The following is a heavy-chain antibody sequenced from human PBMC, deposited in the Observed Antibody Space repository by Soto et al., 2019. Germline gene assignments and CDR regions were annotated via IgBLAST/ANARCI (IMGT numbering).Heavy chain of an antibody. D-gene: IGHD5-12*01. CDR2: ISSSSNTI. J-gene: IGHJ6*03. V-gene: IGHV3-48*01. CDR3: ASRSPYSGYDHFYYYYMDV. CDR1: GFTFSSYS. Sequence: GGSLRLSCAASGFTFSSYSMNWVRQAPGKGLEWVSYISSSSNTIYYADSVKGRFTISRDNAKNSLYLQMNSLRAEDTAVYYCASRSPYSGYDHFYYYYMDVWGKGTTVTVSS.